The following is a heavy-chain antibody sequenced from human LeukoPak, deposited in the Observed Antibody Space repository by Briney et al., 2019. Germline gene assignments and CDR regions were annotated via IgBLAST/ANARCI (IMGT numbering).Heavy chain of an antibody. V-gene: IGHV3-11*01. CDR1: GFTFSDYY. J-gene: IGHJ6*03. Sequence: GGSLRLSCAASGFTFSDYYMSWIRQAPGKGLEWVSYISSSGSTIYYADSVKGRFTISRDNANNSLYLQMNSLRAEDTAVYYCARPEVVGGTYYYYYYMDVWGKGTTVTVSS. CDR2: ISSSGSTI. CDR3: ARPEVVGGTYYYYYYMDV. D-gene: IGHD2-15*01.